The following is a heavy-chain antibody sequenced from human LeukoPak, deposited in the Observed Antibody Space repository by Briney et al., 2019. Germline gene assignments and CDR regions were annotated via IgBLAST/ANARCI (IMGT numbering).Heavy chain of an antibody. Sequence: GGSLRLSCAASGFTFNSYNMNCVRQAPGKGLEWVSSISSSSYYIYYADSVKGRFTIPRDNAKNSLYLQMNSLRAEDTAVYYCARPSMEGYYFDYWGQGNLVTVSS. V-gene: IGHV3-21*01. D-gene: IGHD2/OR15-2a*01. CDR2: ISSSSYYI. J-gene: IGHJ4*02. CDR1: GFTFNSYN. CDR3: ARPSMEGYYFDY.